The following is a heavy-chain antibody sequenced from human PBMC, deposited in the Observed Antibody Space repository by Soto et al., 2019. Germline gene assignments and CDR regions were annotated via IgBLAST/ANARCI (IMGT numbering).Heavy chain of an antibody. V-gene: IGHV4-34*01. D-gene: IGHD6-19*01. Sequence: PSETLSLTCAVYGGSFSGYYWIWIRQPPGKGLEWIGEINHSGSTNYNPSLKSRVTISVDTSKNQFSPKLSSVTAADTAVYYCARGGKWLDYYYYGMDVWGQGTTVTVSS. CDR1: GGSFSGYY. CDR3: ARGGKWLDYYYYGMDV. CDR2: INHSGST. J-gene: IGHJ6*02.